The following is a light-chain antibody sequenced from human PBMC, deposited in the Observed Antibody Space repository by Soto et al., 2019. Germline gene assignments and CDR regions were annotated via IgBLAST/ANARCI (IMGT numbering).Light chain of an antibody. V-gene: IGKV1-39*01. Sequence: DIQMTQSPSSLSASIGDSVIITCRASPDIGTYLNWYQHKPGKAPKHLIYAASSLQTGVPSRFTGSGSGTEFTLTIDSLQPEDFATYYCQQSYTTPRITFGQGTRLEIK. J-gene: IGKJ5*01. CDR1: PDIGTY. CDR2: AAS. CDR3: QQSYTTPRIT.